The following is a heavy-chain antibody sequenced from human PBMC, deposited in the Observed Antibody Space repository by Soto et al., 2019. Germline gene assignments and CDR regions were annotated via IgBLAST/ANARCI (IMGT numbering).Heavy chain of an antibody. Sequence: GGSLRLSCAASGFTFSSYSMNWVRQAPGKGLEWVSYISSSSSTIYYADSVKGRFTIPRDNAKNSLYLQMNSLRDEDTAVYYCARESYGSGYDWGFEDAFDIWGQGTMVTV. J-gene: IGHJ3*02. D-gene: IGHD5-12*01. V-gene: IGHV3-48*02. CDR1: GFTFSSYS. CDR3: ARESYGSGYDWGFEDAFDI. CDR2: ISSSSSTI.